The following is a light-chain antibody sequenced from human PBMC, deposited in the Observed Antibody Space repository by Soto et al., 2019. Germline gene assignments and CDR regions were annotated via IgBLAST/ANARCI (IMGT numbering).Light chain of an antibody. CDR1: QDISNF. V-gene: IGKV1-12*01. Sequence: DIQMTQSPSSLSASVGDRVTITCRASQDISNFLAWYQQIPGKAPKLLISSTSTLQSGVPSRFSGSGSGTDFTLTVGGLQPEDAATYYCQQTKSFPLTFGGGTKVEIK. CDR3: QQTKSFPLT. CDR2: STS. J-gene: IGKJ4*01.